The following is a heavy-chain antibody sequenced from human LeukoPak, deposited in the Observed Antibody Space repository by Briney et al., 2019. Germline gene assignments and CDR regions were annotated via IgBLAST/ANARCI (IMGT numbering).Heavy chain of an antibody. CDR2: ISSSGDIT. CDR3: AKDRPNYYESNGHYYRLNGDY. D-gene: IGHD3-22*01. Sequence: GGSLRLSCAASGFTFSYYAMSWVRQAPGKGLEWVSAISSSGDITFYTDPVKGRFTISRDNSKNTLYLQMNSLRAEDTAVYYCAKDRPNYYESNGHYYRLNGDYWGEGTLVTVSS. V-gene: IGHV3-23*01. J-gene: IGHJ4*02. CDR1: GFTFSYYA.